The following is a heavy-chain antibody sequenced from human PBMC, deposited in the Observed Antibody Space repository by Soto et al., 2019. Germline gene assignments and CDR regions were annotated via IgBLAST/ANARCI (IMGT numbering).Heavy chain of an antibody. D-gene: IGHD6-13*01. CDR2: IIPIFGTA. CDR3: ARGRTPGRGYRSSWWGPSGGAFDI. Sequence: ASVKVSCKASGGTFSSYAISWVRQAPGQGLEWMGGIIPIFGTANYAQKFQGRVTITADESTSTAYMELSSLRSEDTAVYYCARGRTPGRGYRSSWWGPSGGAFDIWGQGTMVTVSS. V-gene: IGHV1-69*13. J-gene: IGHJ3*02. CDR1: GGTFSSYA.